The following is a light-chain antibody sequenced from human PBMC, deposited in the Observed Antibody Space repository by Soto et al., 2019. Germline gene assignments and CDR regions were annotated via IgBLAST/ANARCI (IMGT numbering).Light chain of an antibody. J-gene: IGKJ2*01. CDR3: QERSYWPT. CDR1: QSVSSY. CDR2: DAS. Sequence: EIVLTQSPATLSLSPGERATLSCRASQSVSSYLAWYQQKPSQAPRLLIYDASNRATGIPARFSGSGSGTDFTLTISRLEPEDFAVYYCQERSYWPTFGQGTKLEIK. V-gene: IGKV3-11*01.